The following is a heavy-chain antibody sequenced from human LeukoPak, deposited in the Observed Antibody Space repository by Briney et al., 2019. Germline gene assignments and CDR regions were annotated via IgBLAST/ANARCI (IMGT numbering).Heavy chain of an antibody. Sequence: GGSLRLSCAASGFTFSSYAMSWVRQAPGKGLEWVSAISGSGGSTYYADSVKGRFTISRDNAKNSLYLQMNSLRAEDTAVYYCARDDTHGGEDYWGQGTLVTVSS. D-gene: IGHD2-21*01. CDR2: ISGSGGST. CDR1: GFTFSSYA. CDR3: ARDDTHGGEDY. V-gene: IGHV3-23*01. J-gene: IGHJ4*02.